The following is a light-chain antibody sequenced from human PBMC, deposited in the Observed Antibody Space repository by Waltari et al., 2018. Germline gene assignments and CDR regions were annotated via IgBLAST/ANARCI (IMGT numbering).Light chain of an antibody. V-gene: IGKV1-5*03. CDR1: QSISSW. CDR3: QQYNSDST. CDR2: KAS. J-gene: IGKJ1*01. Sequence: DIQMPQSPSTLSASVGDLVPITCPASQSISSWLAWYQQRPGKAPKLLIYKASSLESGVPSRFSGSGSGTEFTLTIITLQPDDFATYYSQQYNSDSTFGQGTKVEIK.